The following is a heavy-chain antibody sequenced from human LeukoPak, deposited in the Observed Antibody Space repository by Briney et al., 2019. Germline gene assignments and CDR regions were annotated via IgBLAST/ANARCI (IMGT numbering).Heavy chain of an antibody. CDR3: ARDKGHAAAASLYYFDY. J-gene: IGHJ4*02. V-gene: IGHV1-69*04. CDR2: IIPILGIA. CDR1: GGTFSSYA. D-gene: IGHD6-13*01. Sequence: SVKVSCKASGGTFSSYAISWVRQAPGQGLEWMGRIIPILGIANYAQKFQGRVTITTDKSTSTAYMELSSLRSEDTAVYYCARDKGHAAAASLYYFDYWGQGTLVTVSS.